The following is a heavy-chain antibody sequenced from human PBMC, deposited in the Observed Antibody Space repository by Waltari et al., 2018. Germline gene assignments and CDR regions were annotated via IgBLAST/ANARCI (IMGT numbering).Heavy chain of an antibody. J-gene: IGHJ6*03. CDR3: ARDPQLVYYYYMDV. CDR1: GFTFSSYA. V-gene: IGHV3-30-3*01. CDR2: ISYDGSNK. D-gene: IGHD6-13*01. Sequence: QVQLVEYGGGVVQPGRSLRLSCAASGFTFSSYALHWVRQAPGKGLEWVAVISYDGSNKYYADSVKGRFTISRDNSKNTLYLQMNSLRAEDTAVYYCARDPQLVYYYYMDVWGKGTTVTVSS.